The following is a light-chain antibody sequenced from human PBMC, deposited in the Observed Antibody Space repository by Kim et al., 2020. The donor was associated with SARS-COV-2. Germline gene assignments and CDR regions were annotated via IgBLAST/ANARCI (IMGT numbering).Light chain of an antibody. J-gene: IGLJ3*02. CDR2: LNSDGSH. Sequence: ASVQRTCTLSRGHSNYAIAWHQQQPEKGPRYWMKLNSDGSHSKGDGIPDRFSGSSSGAERYLTISSLQSEDEADYYCQTWGTGIRVFGGGTKLTVL. CDR3: QTWGTGIRV. V-gene: IGLV4-69*01. CDR1: RGHSNYA.